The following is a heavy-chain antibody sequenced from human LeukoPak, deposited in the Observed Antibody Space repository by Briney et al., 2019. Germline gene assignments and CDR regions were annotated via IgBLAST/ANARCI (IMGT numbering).Heavy chain of an antibody. Sequence: SETLSLTCAVYGGSFSGYFWSWIRQPPGKGLEWIGEINHSGSANYNPSLKSRVTISADTSKNQFSLKLGSVTAADTAVYYCATLYDSSGFYPFWGQGTLVTVSS. V-gene: IGHV4-34*01. CDR2: INHSGSA. CDR3: ATLYDSSGFYPF. CDR1: GGSFSGYF. D-gene: IGHD3-22*01. J-gene: IGHJ4*02.